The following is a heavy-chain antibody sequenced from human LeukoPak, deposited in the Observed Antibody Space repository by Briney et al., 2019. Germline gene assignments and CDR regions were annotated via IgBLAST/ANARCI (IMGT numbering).Heavy chain of an antibody. D-gene: IGHD6-19*01. V-gene: IGHV3-53*01. CDR1: GFTVSSSD. Sequence: GGSLSLSCTASGFTVSSSDLSWVRQAPGKGLEWVPVIYSDTRTYYADSVKGRFTISSDNSKNTLYLQMNSLRAEDTAVYYCARTYSSGVSWFAPRGQGTLVTVSS. CDR2: IYSDTRT. CDR3: ARTYSSGVSWFAP. J-gene: IGHJ5*02.